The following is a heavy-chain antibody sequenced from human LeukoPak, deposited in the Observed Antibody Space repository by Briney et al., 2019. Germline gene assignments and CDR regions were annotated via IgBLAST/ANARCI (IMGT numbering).Heavy chain of an antibody. V-gene: IGHV3-53*01. CDR1: GVTVSSKY. CDR2: IYSGGST. D-gene: IGHD2-15*01. Sequence: GGSLRLSCAASGVTVSSKYMSWVRQAPGKGLEWVSVIYSGGSTYYADSVKGRFTISRDNSKNTLYLQMNSLRAEDTAVYYCARLSPVYSEIDYWGQGTLVTVSS. CDR3: ARLSPVYSEIDY. J-gene: IGHJ4*02.